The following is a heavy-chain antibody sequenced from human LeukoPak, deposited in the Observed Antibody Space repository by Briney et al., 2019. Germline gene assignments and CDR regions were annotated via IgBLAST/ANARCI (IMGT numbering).Heavy chain of an antibody. V-gene: IGHV4-39*07. CDR3: AAYYDFWSGYYY. CDR2: INYSGST. J-gene: IGHJ4*02. CDR1: GGSISSSSYY. D-gene: IGHD3-3*01. Sequence: KPSETLSLTCTVSGGSISSSSYYWGWIRQPPGKGLEWIGSINYSGSTCYNPSIKSRVTISVDTSKNQFSLKVSSVTAADTAVYYCAAYYDFWSGYYYWGQGTLVTVSS.